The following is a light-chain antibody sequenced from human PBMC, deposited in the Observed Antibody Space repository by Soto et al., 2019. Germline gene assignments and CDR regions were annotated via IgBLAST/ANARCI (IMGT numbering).Light chain of an antibody. V-gene: IGKV3-20*01. J-gene: IGKJ1*01. CDR2: GAS. CDR1: QSVSNNY. CDR3: QQYGSSGT. Sequence: EILLTQSPGTLSLSPGERATLSCRASQSVSNNYLAWYQQKPGQAPRLHIYGASNRATGIPDRFSGSGSGTDFTLTISRLEPEDFAVYYCQQYGSSGTFGQGTKVDIK.